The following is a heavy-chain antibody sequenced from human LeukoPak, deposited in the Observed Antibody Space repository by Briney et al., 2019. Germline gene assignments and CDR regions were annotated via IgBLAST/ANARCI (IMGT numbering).Heavy chain of an antibody. CDR1: GYTFSSYG. CDR3: ARREYNWGAFDI. Sequence: GGSLRLTCVASGYTFSSYGMHWVRQAPGQGLEWVAVISYDGSNKYYADSLKGRFTISRDSSKNTLYLQMNSLRADDTAVYYCARREYNWGAFDIWGQGTLVTVSS. V-gene: IGHV3-30*03. CDR2: ISYDGSNK. D-gene: IGHD1-1*01. J-gene: IGHJ3*02.